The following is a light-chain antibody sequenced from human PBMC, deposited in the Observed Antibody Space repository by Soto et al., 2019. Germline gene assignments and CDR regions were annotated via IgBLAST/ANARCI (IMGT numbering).Light chain of an antibody. CDR2: GAS. J-gene: IGKJ5*01. CDR1: QSVSSN. CDR3: QQRSTWIT. V-gene: IGKV3-15*01. Sequence: ERVMTQSPATLSVSAGERATLSCRASQSVSSNLAWYKQKPGQAPRLLIYGASTRATGIPARFSGSGSGAEFTLTIGSLQSEDFAVYYCQQRSTWITFGQGTRLEI.